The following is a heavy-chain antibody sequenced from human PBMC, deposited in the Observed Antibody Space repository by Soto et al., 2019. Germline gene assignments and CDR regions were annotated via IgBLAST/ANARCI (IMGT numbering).Heavy chain of an antibody. D-gene: IGHD6-6*01. V-gene: IGHV3-48*02. J-gene: IGHJ6*02. CDR1: GFTLSIYG. CDR2: ISSSSSTI. CDR3: ARDQVPPRPSFYYGMDV. Sequence: GGSLRLSCAASGFTLSIYGMNWVRQAPEKGLEWVSYISSSSSTIYYADSVRGRFTISRDNAKNSLYLQMNSLRDGDTAVYYCARDQVPPRPSFYYGMDVWGQGTTVTVSS.